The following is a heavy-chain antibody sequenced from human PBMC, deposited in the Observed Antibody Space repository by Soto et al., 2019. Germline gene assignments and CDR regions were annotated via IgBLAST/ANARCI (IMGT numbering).Heavy chain of an antibody. CDR2: ISGSGGST. CDR1: GFTFSSYA. J-gene: IGHJ4*02. CDR3: AKDHRYDYIWGSYRYGAPYFDY. V-gene: IGHV3-23*01. D-gene: IGHD3-16*02. Sequence: GGSLRLSCAASGFTFSSYAMSWVRQAPGKGLEWVSAISGSGGSTYYADSVKGRFTISRDNSKNTLYLQMDSLRAEDTAVYYCAKDHRYDYIWGSYRYGAPYFDYWGQGTQVTFSS.